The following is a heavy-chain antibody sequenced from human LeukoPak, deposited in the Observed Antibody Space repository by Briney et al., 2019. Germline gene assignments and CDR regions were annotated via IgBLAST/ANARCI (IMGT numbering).Heavy chain of an antibody. V-gene: IGHV3-30*04. CDR1: GFTFSSYA. CDR3: ARQAGWLVFLPLHAFDI. CDR2: ISYDGSNK. J-gene: IGHJ3*02. D-gene: IGHD6-19*01. Sequence: GGSLRLSCAASGFTFSSYAMHWVRQAPGKGLEWVAVISYDGSNKYYADSVKGRFTISRDNSKNTLYLQMNSLRAEDTAVYYCARQAGWLVFLPLHAFDIWGQGTMVTVSS.